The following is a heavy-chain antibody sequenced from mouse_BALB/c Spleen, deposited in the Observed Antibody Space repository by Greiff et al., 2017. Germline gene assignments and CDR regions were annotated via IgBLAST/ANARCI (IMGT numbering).Heavy chain of an antibody. CDR1: GFTFSSYA. CDR2: ISSGGSYT. V-gene: IGHV5-9-4*01. Sequence: EVQGVESGGGLVKPGGSLKLSCAASGFTFSSYAMSWVRQSPAKRLEWVAEISSGGSYTYYPDTVTGRFTISRDNAKNTLYLEMSSLRSEDTAMYYCARESGVRREESYWGQGTSVTVSS. J-gene: IGHJ4*01. CDR3: ARESGVRREESY. D-gene: IGHD2-14*01.